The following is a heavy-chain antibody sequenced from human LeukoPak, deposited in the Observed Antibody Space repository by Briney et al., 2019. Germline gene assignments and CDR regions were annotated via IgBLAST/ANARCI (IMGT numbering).Heavy chain of an antibody. V-gene: IGHV4-30-2*01. D-gene: IGHD6-19*01. CDR2: IHHSGDT. J-gene: IGHJ1*01. Sequence: PSETLSLTCTVSGDSVSSGGYFWSWIRQPTGKGLEWIGYIHHSGDTYYSPSLKSRVTISVDTSKNQFSLKLSSVTAADTAVYYCARGLAVEYFQHWGQDTLVTVSS. CDR1: GDSVSSGGYF. CDR3: ARGLAVEYFQH.